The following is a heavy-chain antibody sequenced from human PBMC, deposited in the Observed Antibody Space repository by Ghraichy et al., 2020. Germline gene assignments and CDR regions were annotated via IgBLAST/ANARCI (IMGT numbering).Heavy chain of an antibody. V-gene: IGHV1-46*03. Sequence: ASVKVSCKASGYTFTSYYMHWVRQAPGQGLEWMGIINPSGGSTSYAQKFQGRVTMTRDTSTSTVYMELSSLRSEDTAVYYCARGGPMYYYDSSGYYPADYWGQGTLVTVSS. J-gene: IGHJ4*02. CDR2: INPSGGST. CDR3: ARGGPMYYYDSSGYYPADY. D-gene: IGHD3-22*01. CDR1: GYTFTSYY.